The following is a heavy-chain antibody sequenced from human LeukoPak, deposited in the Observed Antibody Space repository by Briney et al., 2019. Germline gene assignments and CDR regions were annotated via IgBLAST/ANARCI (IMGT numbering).Heavy chain of an antibody. V-gene: IGHV1-18*01. J-gene: IGHJ4*02. CDR3: ARRVDSTMAVPDY. CDR2: ISTYNGHT. CDR1: GYTFASYG. Sequence: ASVKVSCKTSGYTFASYGVTWVRQAPGQGLEWMGWISTYNGHTNYAQKLQGRVTMTTDTSTSTAYMELRSLRSDDTAVYYCARRVDSTMAVPDYWGQGTLVTVSS. D-gene: IGHD3-10*01.